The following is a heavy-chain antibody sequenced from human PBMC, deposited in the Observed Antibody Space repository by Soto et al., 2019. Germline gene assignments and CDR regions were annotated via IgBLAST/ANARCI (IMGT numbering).Heavy chain of an antibody. CDR3: ARSAGWYAVHS. J-gene: IGHJ4*02. CDR1: GDSVSSPYY. Sequence: QVQLQESGPGLVKPSGTLSPTCAVSGDSVSSPYYWCWVRQPPGKGLEWIGEVFHTGTTSYNPSLRSRVTISMDKSINQFSLDLSSVTAADTAVYYCARSAGWYAVHSWGPGTLVLVSS. CDR2: VFHTGTT. D-gene: IGHD6-19*01. V-gene: IGHV4-4*02.